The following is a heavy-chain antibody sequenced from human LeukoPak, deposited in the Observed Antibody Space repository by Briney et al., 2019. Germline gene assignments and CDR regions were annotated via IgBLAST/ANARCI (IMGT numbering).Heavy chain of an antibody. CDR3: ARLSGGKLVVPAAYYFDY. CDR2: IYHSGST. Sequence: PSETLSLTCAVSGYSISSGYYWGWIRQPPGKGLEWIGSIYHSGSTYYNPSLKSRVTISADTSKNQFSLKLSSVTAADTAVYYCARLSGGKLVVPAAYYFDYWGQGTLVTVSS. V-gene: IGHV4-38-2*01. J-gene: IGHJ4*02. D-gene: IGHD2-2*01. CDR1: GYSISSGYY.